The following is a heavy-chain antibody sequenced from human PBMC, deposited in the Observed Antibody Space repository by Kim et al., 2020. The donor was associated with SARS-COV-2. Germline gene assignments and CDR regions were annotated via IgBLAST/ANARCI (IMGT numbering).Heavy chain of an antibody. V-gene: IGHV3-30*18. CDR1: GFTFSSYG. J-gene: IGHJ4*01. D-gene: IGHD1-26*01. Sequence: GGSLRLSCAASGFTFSSYGMHWVRQAPGKGLEWVAVISYDGSNKYYADSVKGRFTISRDNSKNTLYLQMNSLRAEDTAVYYCAKDGAEEWELLHFDYWG. CDR2: ISYDGSNK. CDR3: AKDGAEEWELLHFDY.